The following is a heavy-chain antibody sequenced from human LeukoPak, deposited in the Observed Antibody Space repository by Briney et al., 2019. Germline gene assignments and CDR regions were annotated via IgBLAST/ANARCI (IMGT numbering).Heavy chain of an antibody. D-gene: IGHD3-10*01. CDR1: GGSISSYY. Sequence: SETLSLTCTVSGGSISSYYWSWIRQPPGKGLEWTGYIYYSGSTDYNPSLNSRVTLSVDTSKNQFSLRLSSVTDADTAVYYCARSPTLYYFDYWGQGTLVTVSS. CDR2: IYYSGST. J-gene: IGHJ4*02. CDR3: ARSPTLYYFDY. V-gene: IGHV4-59*01.